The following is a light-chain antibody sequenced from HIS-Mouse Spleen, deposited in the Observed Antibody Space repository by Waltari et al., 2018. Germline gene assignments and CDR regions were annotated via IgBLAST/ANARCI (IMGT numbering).Light chain of an antibody. J-gene: IGLJ2*01. CDR1: ALPKKY. Sequence: SYELTQPPSVSVSPGQTARITCSGDALPKKYAYWYQQKSGQAPVMVIDEDSKRRSGIPERFSGSSSGTMATLTIRWAQVEDEADYYCYSTDSSGNHRVFGGGTKLTVL. CDR2: EDS. V-gene: IGLV3-10*01. CDR3: YSTDSSGNHRV.